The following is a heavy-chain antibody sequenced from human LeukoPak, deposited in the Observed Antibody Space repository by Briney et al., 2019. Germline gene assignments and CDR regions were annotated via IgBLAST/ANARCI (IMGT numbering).Heavy chain of an antibody. J-gene: IGHJ4*02. CDR2: ISSSGSTT. V-gene: IGHV3-48*03. D-gene: IGHD6-13*01. CDR3: AREWVGYS. CDR1: GFTSSSYE. Sequence: GGPLRLSCAASGFTSSSYEMNWVRQAPGKGLEWVSHISSSGSTTYYADYVKRRFTISRDNAKNSLYLQMNSLRVEDTAVYYGAREWVGYSWGQGTLVTVSS.